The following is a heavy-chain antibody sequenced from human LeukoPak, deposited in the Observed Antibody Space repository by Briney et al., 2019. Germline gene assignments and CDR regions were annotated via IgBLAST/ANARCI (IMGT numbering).Heavy chain of an antibody. Sequence: GGSLRLSCAASGFTFSTYSMNWVRHGPGKGLGWVSYIRGSSRIIYYADSVKGRFAISRDNAKNSLYLQMNSLRDEDTAFDYGARDLDPSVYTFDYWGQGTLVTVSS. CDR1: GFTFSTYS. CDR2: IRGSSRII. V-gene: IGHV3-48*02. J-gene: IGHJ4*02. D-gene: IGHD3-22*01. CDR3: ARDLDPSVYTFDY.